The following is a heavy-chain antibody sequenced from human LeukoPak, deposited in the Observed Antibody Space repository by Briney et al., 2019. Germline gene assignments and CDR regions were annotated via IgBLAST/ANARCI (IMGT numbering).Heavy chain of an antibody. V-gene: IGHV3-9*01. CDR2: ISWNSGSI. D-gene: IGHD2-15*01. CDR3: AKDFSVVAASYYFDY. CDR1: GFTFDDYA. J-gene: IGHJ4*02. Sequence: AGRSLRLSCAASGFTFDDYAMHWVRQAPGKGLEWVSGISWNSGSIGYADSVKGRFTISRDNAKNSLYLQMNSLRAEDTALYYCAKDFSVVAASYYFDYWGQGTLVTVSS.